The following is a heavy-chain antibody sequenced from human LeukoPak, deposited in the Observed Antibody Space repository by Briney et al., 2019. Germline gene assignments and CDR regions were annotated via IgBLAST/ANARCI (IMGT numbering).Heavy chain of an antibody. CDR1: GGSFSGYY. J-gene: IGHJ6*02. D-gene: IGHD2/OR15-2a*01. V-gene: IGHV4-34*01. CDR2: INHSGST. CDR3: ARVPGNKADYYYYGMDV. Sequence: SETLSLTCAVYGGSFSGYYWSWIRQPPGKGLEWIGEINHSGSTNYNPSLKSRVTISVDKSKNQFSLKLSSVTAADTAVYYCARVPGNKADYYYYGMDVWGQGTTVTVSS.